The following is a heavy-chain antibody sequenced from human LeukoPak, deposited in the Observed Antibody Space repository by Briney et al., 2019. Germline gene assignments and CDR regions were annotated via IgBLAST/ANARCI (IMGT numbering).Heavy chain of an antibody. J-gene: IGHJ4*02. Sequence: GGSLRLSCAASGFTFSSYSMNWVRQAPGKGLEWASSISSSSSYIYYADSVKGRFTISRDNAKNSLYLQMNSLRAEDTAVYYCARDYCTNGVCYRADNDYWGQGTLVTVSS. CDR1: GFTFSSYS. D-gene: IGHD2-8*01. CDR2: ISSSSSYI. V-gene: IGHV3-21*01. CDR3: ARDYCTNGVCYRADNDY.